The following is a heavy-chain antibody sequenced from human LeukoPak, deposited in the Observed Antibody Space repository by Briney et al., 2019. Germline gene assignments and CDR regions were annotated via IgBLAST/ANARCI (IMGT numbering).Heavy chain of an antibody. V-gene: IGHV4-59*01. CDR2: IYYSGSS. CDR1: GGSISGYH. Sequence: SETLSLTCTVSGGSISGYHWSWIRQPPGKGLEWLGYIYYSGSSNYNPSLKSRVTMSADTSKNQFSLKLSSVTAADTAVYYCARVPRSYYYYYYMDVWGQGTTVTVSS. CDR3: ARVPRSYYYYYYMDV. J-gene: IGHJ6*03.